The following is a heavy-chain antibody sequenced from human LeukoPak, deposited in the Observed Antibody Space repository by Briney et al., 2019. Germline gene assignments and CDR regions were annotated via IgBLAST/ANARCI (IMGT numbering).Heavy chain of an antibody. Sequence: ASVKVSCKASGHTFTSYGISWVRQAPGQGLEWMGWISAYNGNTNYAQKLQGRVTMTTDTSTSTAYMELRSLRSDDTAVYYCARAPRRNSGYYDDYWGQGTLVTVSS. V-gene: IGHV1-18*01. CDR1: GHTFTSYG. J-gene: IGHJ4*02. CDR2: ISAYNGNT. CDR3: ARAPRRNSGYYDDY. D-gene: IGHD3-22*01.